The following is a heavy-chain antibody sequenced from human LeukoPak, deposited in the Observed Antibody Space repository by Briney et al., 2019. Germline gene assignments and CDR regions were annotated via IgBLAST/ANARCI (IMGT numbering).Heavy chain of an antibody. J-gene: IGHJ4*02. D-gene: IGHD3-22*01. CDR1: GYTFTSHG. V-gene: IGHV1-18*01. CDR3: ARDPPDSGESNYDSSGYR. CDR2: ISIYSGNT. Sequence: ASVTVSCTASGYTFTSHGLSWARQAPGQGLEWMGWISIYSGNTNYAQKFQDRISMTTDTSTSTAYMELRSLKSDDTAVYYCARDPPDSGESNYDSSGYRWGQGTLVTVSS.